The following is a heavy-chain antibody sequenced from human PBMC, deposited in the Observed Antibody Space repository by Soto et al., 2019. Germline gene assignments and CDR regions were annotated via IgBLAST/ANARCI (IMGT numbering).Heavy chain of an antibody. CDR1: GYPFSSYG. CDR2: ISAYNGNT. J-gene: IGHJ4*02. D-gene: IGHD3-10*01. V-gene: IGHV1-18*01. CDR3: ARDYKRFAFESWYFDY. Sequence: ASVKVSCKASGYPFSSYGITWVRQAPGQGLEWMGWISAYNGNTNYAQKLQDRVTMTTDTSTSTAYMELRSLRSDDTAVYYCARDYKRFAFESWYFDYWGQGTLVTVSS.